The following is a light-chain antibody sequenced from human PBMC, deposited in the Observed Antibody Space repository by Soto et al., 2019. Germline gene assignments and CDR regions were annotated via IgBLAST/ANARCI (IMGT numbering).Light chain of an antibody. CDR3: QQCDTSRTWT. CDR2: GAS. Sequence: EIVLTQSPGTLSLSPGERATLSCRASQSVSSNSLAWYQQTPGQAPRLLIYGASSRASGIPDRFSGSGSGTDFTLTISRLEPEDFAVYYCQQCDTSRTWTFGQGTKVDIK. J-gene: IGKJ1*01. V-gene: IGKV3-20*01. CDR1: QSVSSNS.